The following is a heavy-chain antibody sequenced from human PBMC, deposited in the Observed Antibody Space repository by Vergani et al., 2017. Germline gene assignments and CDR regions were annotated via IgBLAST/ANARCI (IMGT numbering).Heavy chain of an antibody. CDR3: AIGSDGYNYPNDY. Sequence: QVQLVQSGAEVKKPGASVKVSCKASGYTFTSYDINWVRQATGQGLEWMGWMNPNSGNTGYAQKFQGRVTITADESTSTAYMELSSLRSEDTAVYYCAIGSDGYNYPNDYWGQGTLVTVSS. V-gene: IGHV1-8*03. CDR1: GYTFTSYD. CDR2: MNPNSGNT. J-gene: IGHJ4*02. D-gene: IGHD5-24*01.